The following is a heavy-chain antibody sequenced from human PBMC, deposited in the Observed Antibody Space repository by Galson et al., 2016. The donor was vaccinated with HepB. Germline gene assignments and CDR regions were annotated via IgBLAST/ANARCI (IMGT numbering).Heavy chain of an antibody. CDR1: GYTFTGYY. J-gene: IGHJ3*02. V-gene: IGHV1-2*02. D-gene: IGHD1-26*01. CDR3: ARDRYSGSYYVGAFDI. Sequence: SVKVSCKASGYTFTGYYMHWVRQAPGQGLEWTGWINPDSGVTSYAQKFQGRVTMTRDTSISTVYMELSRLKSDDTAIYYCARDRYSGSYYVGAFDIWGQGTMVTVP. CDR2: INPDSGVT.